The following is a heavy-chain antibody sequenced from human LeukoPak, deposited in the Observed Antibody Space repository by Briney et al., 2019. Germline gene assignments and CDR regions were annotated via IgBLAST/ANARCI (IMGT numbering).Heavy chain of an antibody. CDR2: ISGSGGST. D-gene: IGHD5-24*01. Sequence: GGSLRLSCAASGFTFSSYAMSWVRQAPGKGLEWVSGISGSGGSTYYADSVKGRFTISRDNSKNTLYLQMNSLRAEDTAVYYCAKGRRDGYTLDYWGQGTLVTVSS. J-gene: IGHJ4*02. CDR3: AKGRRDGYTLDY. CDR1: GFTFSSYA. V-gene: IGHV3-23*01.